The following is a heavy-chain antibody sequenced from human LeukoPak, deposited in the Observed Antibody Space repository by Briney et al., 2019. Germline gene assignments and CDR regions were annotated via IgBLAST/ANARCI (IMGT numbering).Heavy chain of an antibody. J-gene: IGHJ4*02. Sequence: SDTQSLTCTVSGGSIINSGYFWGRIRKHPGKGLEWIGSIYYIGSTYYNPSLKSRVTISVDTSKNQFSLKLSSVTAADTAVYYCAREGLSKTFDYWGQGTLVTVSS. CDR2: IYYIGST. CDR1: GGSIINSGYF. V-gene: IGHV4-39*07. CDR3: AREGLSKTFDY. D-gene: IGHD3-3*02.